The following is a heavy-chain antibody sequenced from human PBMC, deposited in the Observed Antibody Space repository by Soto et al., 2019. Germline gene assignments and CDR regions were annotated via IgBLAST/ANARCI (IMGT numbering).Heavy chain of an antibody. J-gene: IGHJ6*02. V-gene: IGHV3-33*01. CDR2: IWYDGSEK. Sequence: QVQLVESGGGVVQPGRSLRLSCAASGFTFNHNAMHWVRQAAGKGLEWVAQIWYDGSEKYYTDSVKGRFTISRDNFKHTVFLQMDSLRVEDTAVYYCARDGQQQAPYALDVWGQGTTVIVSS. CDR1: GFTFNHNA. CDR3: ARDGQQQAPYALDV. D-gene: IGHD6-13*01.